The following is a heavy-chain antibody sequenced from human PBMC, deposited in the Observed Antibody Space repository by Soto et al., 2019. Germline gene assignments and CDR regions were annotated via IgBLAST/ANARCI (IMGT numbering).Heavy chain of an antibody. CDR2: ISTYNGDT. CDR1: GYTFTRSG. CDR3: AREGVAPYYYYGVDV. J-gene: IGHJ6*02. V-gene: IGHV1-18*01. Sequence: QVQLLQSGSEVKKPGASVKGSCKASGYTFTRSGISWVRQAPGQGLEWMGWISTYNGDTNYAQTFQGRVTMTTDTSSRTAYMELRSLRSDDKAVYYCAREGVAPYYYYGVDVWDPGNPFSGSS. D-gene: IGHD5-12*01.